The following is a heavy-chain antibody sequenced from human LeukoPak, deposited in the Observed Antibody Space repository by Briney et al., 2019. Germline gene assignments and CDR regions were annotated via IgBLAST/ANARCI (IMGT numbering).Heavy chain of an antibody. CDR3: AKVASGPYFDY. Sequence: GVLRLSCAASGFTFSSHAMNWVRQAPGKGLEWVSSIGGIGASTYYADSVKGRFTISRDNSKNTLYLQMNSLRAEDTAVYYCAKVASGPYFDYWGQGTLVTVSS. J-gene: IGHJ4*02. CDR1: GFTFSSHA. CDR2: IGGIGAST. V-gene: IGHV3-23*01. D-gene: IGHD3-10*01.